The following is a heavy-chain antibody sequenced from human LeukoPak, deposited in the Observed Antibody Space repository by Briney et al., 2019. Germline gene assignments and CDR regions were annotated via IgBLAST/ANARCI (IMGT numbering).Heavy chain of an antibody. V-gene: IGHV4-39*01. CDR2: IYYSGST. D-gene: IGHD5-18*01. CDR3: ASRFGYSYAAGANWFDP. CDR1: GGSISSSSYY. J-gene: IGHJ5*02. Sequence: SETLSLTCTVSGGSISSSSYYWGWIHQPPGKGLEWIGSIYYSGSTYCNPSLKSRVTISVDTSKNQFSLKLSSVTAADTAVYYCASRFGYSYAAGANWFDPWGQGTLVTVSS.